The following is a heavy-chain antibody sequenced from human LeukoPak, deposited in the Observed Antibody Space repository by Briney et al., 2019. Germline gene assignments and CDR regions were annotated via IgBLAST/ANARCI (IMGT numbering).Heavy chain of an antibody. CDR1: GYSFTSYW. V-gene: IGHV5-51*01. CDR2: IYPGDSDT. CDR3: ARGSFGGSGWPDYFDY. Sequence: GESLKISCKGSGYSFTSYWTGWVRQMPGKGLEWMGIIYPGDSDTRYSPSFQGQVTISADKSISTAYLQWSSLKASDTAMYYCARGSFGGSGWPDYFDYWGQGTLVTVSS. D-gene: IGHD6-19*01. J-gene: IGHJ4*02.